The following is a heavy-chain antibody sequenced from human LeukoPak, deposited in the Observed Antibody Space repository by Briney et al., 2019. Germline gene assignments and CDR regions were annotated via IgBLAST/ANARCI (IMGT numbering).Heavy chain of an antibody. D-gene: IGHD6-25*01. J-gene: IGHJ4*02. Sequence: PSETLSLTCTVSVDSIGRSTYYWAWVRQPPGKGLEWIGSVYYGRSPYFNPSLASRATISVDTSKNHFSLKMRSVTAADTAVYYCARSSGTGTFSYWGQGTLVTVSS. CDR1: VDSIGRSTYY. V-gene: IGHV4-39*02. CDR2: VYYGRSP. CDR3: ARSSGTGTFSY.